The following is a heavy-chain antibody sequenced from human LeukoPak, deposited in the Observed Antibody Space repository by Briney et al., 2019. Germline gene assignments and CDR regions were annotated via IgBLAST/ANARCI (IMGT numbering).Heavy chain of an antibody. CDR2: IYYSGSS. V-gene: IGHV4-30-4*01. D-gene: IGHD3-22*01. Sequence: SQTLSLTCTVSGGSISSDIYYWSWIRQPPGKGLEWIGYIYYSGSSYYNPSLKSRVTMSIDTSKNQFSLKLSSVTAADTAVYYCARYYYDSSGHGTFDYWGQGALVTVSS. J-gene: IGHJ4*02. CDR1: GGSISSDIYY. CDR3: ARYYYDSSGHGTFDY.